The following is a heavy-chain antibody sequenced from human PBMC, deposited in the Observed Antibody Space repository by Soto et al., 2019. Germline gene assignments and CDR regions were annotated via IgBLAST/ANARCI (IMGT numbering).Heavy chain of an antibody. CDR1: GGSISSGDYY. D-gene: IGHD2-2*01. Sequence: SETLSLTCTVSGGSISSGDYYWSWIRQPPGKGLEWIGYIYYSGSTYYNPSLKSRVTISVDTSKNQFSLKLSSVTAADTAVYYCARHLGYCISTSCYYWFDPWGQGTLVTVSS. CDR2: IYYSGST. J-gene: IGHJ5*02. V-gene: IGHV4-30-4*01. CDR3: ARHLGYCISTSCYYWFDP.